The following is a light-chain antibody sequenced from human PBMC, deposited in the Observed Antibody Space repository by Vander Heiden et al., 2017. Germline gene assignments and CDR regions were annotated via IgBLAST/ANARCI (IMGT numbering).Light chain of an antibody. Sequence: EIVLPQLPGTLSLSTGERATLSCRASQSVSSSYLAWYQQKPGQAPRLLIYGASSRATGIPDRFSGSGSGTDFTLTISRLEPEDFAVYYCQQYGSSPWTFGQGTKVEIK. V-gene: IGKV3-20*01. CDR3: QQYGSSPWT. CDR2: GAS. CDR1: QSVSSSY. J-gene: IGKJ1*01.